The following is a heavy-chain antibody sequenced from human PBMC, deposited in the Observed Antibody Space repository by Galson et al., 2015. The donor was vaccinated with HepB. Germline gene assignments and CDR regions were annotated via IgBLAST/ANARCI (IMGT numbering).Heavy chain of an antibody. J-gene: IGHJ5*02. D-gene: IGHD2-8*01. CDR2: ISSSNSYI. Sequence: SLRLSCAASGFTFSTYAMNWVRQAPGKGLEWVSSISSSNSYIYYADSVRGRFTISRDNAKNSLYLQMNSLRAEDTAVYYCAGSVSVELGWFDPWGQGTLVSVSS. V-gene: IGHV3-21*01. CDR3: AGSVSVELGWFDP. CDR1: GFTFSTYA.